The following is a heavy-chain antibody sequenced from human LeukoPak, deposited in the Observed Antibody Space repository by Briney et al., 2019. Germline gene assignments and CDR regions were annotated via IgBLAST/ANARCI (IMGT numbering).Heavy chain of an antibody. D-gene: IGHD2-15*01. J-gene: IGHJ4*02. CDR1: GGSISSSNYL. Sequence: PSETLSLTCTVSGGSISSSNYLWGWIRQPPGKGLEWIGSIYYSGSTYHNPSFRSRLTISVDTSKNQFSLRLSSVTAADTAMNYCARQGDSCSGGSCYARTIDYWGQGTLVTVSS. CDR2: IYYSGST. V-gene: IGHV4-39*01. CDR3: ARQGDSCSGGSCYARTIDY.